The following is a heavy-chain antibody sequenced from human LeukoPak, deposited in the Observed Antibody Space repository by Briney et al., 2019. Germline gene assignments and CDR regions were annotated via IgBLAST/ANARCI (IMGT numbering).Heavy chain of an antibody. D-gene: IGHD5-24*01. J-gene: IGHJ4*02. CDR1: GYTFTGYY. Sequence: ASVKVSCKASGYTFTGYYMHWVRQAPGQGLEWMGRINPNSGGTNYAQKFQGRVTMTRDTSISTAYMELSRLRSDDTAVYYCARVRRDGYNYCFDYWGQGTLVTVSS. V-gene: IGHV1-2*06. CDR3: ARVRRDGYNYCFDY. CDR2: INPNSGGT.